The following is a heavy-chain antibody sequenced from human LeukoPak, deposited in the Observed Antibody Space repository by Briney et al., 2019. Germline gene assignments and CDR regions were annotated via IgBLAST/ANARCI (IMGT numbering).Heavy chain of an antibody. J-gene: IGHJ4*02. D-gene: IGHD6-19*01. V-gene: IGHV3-21*01. CDR2: ISSSSSYI. CDR1: GFTFSSYS. Sequence: GGSLRLSCAASGFTFSSYSMNWVRQAPGKGLEWVSSISSSSSYIYYADSVKGRFTISRDNAKNSLYLQMNSLRAEDTAVYYCARDRGIVVDEYYFDYWGQGTLVTVSS. CDR3: ARDRGIVVDEYYFDY.